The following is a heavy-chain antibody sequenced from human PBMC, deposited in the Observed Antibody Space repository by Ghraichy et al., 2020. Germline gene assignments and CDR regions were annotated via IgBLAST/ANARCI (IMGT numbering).Heavy chain of an antibody. Sequence: SCAASGFTFSSYAMSWVRQAPGKGLEWVSAISGGGGSTYYADSVKGRFTISRDNSKNTLYLQMNSLRAEDTAVYYCAKEEYCGGDCYSYGMDVWGQGTTVTVSS. D-gene: IGHD2-21*01. J-gene: IGHJ6*02. V-gene: IGHV3-23*01. CDR2: ISGGGGST. CDR1: GFTFSSYA. CDR3: AKEEYCGGDCYSYGMDV.